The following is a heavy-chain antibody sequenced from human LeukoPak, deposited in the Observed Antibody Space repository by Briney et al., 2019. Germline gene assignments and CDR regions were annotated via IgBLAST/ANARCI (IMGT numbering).Heavy chain of an antibody. CDR3: ARESRPTYPDY. Sequence: GESLKISCKGSGYTFSNNWIVWVRQMPGKGLEWMGIIFPGDSDTRYSPSFQGLVTISADKSINTAYLQWSSLKASDTAIYYCARESRPTYPDYWGQGTLVSVSS. J-gene: IGHJ4*02. D-gene: IGHD6-6*01. V-gene: IGHV5-51*01. CDR1: GYTFSNNW. CDR2: IFPGDSDT.